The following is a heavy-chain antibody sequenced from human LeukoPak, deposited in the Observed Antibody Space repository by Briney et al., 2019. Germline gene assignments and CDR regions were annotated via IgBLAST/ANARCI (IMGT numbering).Heavy chain of an antibody. J-gene: IGHJ4*02. CDR1: GFTFSGFG. V-gene: IGHV3-33*01. CDR2: IWYDGSNK. CDR3: ARGPPLDY. Sequence: GGSLRPSCAASGFTFSGFGMHWVRQAPGRGLEWVAVIWYDGSNKYYADSVKGRFTISRDNSKNTLYLQMNGLRAEDTAVYYCARGPPLDYWGQGALVTVSS.